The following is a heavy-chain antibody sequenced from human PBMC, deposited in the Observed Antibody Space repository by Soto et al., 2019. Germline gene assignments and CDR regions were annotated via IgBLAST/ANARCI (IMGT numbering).Heavy chain of an antibody. Sequence: QVQLVQSGPEVKKPGASVKVSCKASGYTFNRYGITWVRQAPGQGLEWMGWISAHNGHTSYAQEVQGRVTMTTDTSTSTAYMELRSHRSGDTAVYYCARDINYYDSSGSDYWGQGTLVTVSS. D-gene: IGHD3-22*01. CDR1: GYTFNRYG. CDR2: ISAHNGHT. V-gene: IGHV1-18*01. J-gene: IGHJ4*02. CDR3: ARDINYYDSSGSDY.